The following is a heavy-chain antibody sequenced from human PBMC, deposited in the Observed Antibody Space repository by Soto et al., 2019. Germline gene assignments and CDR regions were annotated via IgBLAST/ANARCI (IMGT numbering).Heavy chain of an antibody. J-gene: IGHJ3*02. D-gene: IGHD6-6*01. V-gene: IGHV1-69*13. CDR2: IIPIFGTA. Sequence: SVKVSCKASGGTFSSYAISWVRQAPGQGLEWMGGIIPIFGTANYAQKFQGRVTITADESTSTAYMELSSLRSEDTAVYYCARGEVIAARPGAFDIWGQGTMVTVSS. CDR1: GGTFSSYA. CDR3: ARGEVIAARPGAFDI.